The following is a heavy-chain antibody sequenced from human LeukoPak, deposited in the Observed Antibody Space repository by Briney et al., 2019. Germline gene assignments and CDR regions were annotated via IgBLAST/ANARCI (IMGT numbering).Heavy chain of an antibody. J-gene: IGHJ4*02. V-gene: IGHV3-23*01. CDR3: VKLSSTSESGN. CDR2: IDSSGAYT. Sequence: PGGSLRLSCAASGFTFSSYAMSWVRQAPGKGLEWVSAIDSSGAYTYYADSVRGRFTVSRVNSKNTLYLQMNSLRAEDTALYYCVKLSSTSESGNWSQGTLVTVSS. D-gene: IGHD3-10*01. CDR1: GFTFSSYA.